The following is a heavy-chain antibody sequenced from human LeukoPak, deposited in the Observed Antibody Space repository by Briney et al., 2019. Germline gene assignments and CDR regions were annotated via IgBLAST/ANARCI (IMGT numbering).Heavy chain of an antibody. D-gene: IGHD6-19*01. CDR2: ISGSGDNT. Sequence: GGSLRLSCAASGLPFSTDAMSWVRQAPGKGLEWVSIISGSGDNTYYADSVKGRFTISRDNSKNMLYLQMNSLRAEDTAVYYCARRSSGWFDYWGQGTLVTVSS. V-gene: IGHV3-23*01. CDR3: ARRSSGWFDY. J-gene: IGHJ4*02. CDR1: GLPFSTDA.